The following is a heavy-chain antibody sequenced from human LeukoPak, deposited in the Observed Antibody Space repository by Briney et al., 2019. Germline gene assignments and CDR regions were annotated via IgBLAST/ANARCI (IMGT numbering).Heavy chain of an antibody. J-gene: IGHJ6*04. CDR3: ARGGIVVVVAANFGMDV. D-gene: IGHD2-15*01. Sequence: SETLSLTCAVYGGSFSGYYWSGIRQPPGKGLEWIGEINHSGSTNYNPSLKSRVTIPVDTSKNQFSLKLSSVTAADTAVYYCARGGIVVVVAANFGMDVWGKGTTVTVSS. CDR2: INHSGST. V-gene: IGHV4-34*01. CDR1: GGSFSGYY.